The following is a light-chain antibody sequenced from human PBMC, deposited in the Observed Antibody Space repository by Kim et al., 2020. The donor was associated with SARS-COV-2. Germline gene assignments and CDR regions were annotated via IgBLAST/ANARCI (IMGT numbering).Light chain of an antibody. J-gene: IGKJ1*01. CDR1: QSVSSN. CDR3: LQYNNWPWT. CDR2: GAS. V-gene: IGKV3-15*01. Sequence: EIVMTQSPATLSVSPGERATLSCRASQSVSSNLAWYQQKPGQAPRLLIYGASTRAAGIPVRFSGSGSGTEFTLTISSLQSEDFALYYCLQYNNWPWTFGQGTKVDIK.